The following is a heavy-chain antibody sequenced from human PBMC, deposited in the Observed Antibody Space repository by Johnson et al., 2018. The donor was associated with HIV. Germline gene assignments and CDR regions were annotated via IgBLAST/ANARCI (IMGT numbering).Heavy chain of an antibody. D-gene: IGHD7-27*01. CDR3: TKDRTNWGYDAFDI. V-gene: IGHV3-33*06. CDR1: GFTFSREN. Sequence: QVQLVESGGGVVQPGMSLRLSYAASGFTFSRENMHWVRQAPGKGLEWVAAVWYDGSNKYYANSVKGRFTIFRDNSENTMYLQMNRLRADDTAVYFCTKDRTNWGYDAFDIWGQGTMVTVSS. J-gene: IGHJ3*02. CDR2: VWYDGSNK.